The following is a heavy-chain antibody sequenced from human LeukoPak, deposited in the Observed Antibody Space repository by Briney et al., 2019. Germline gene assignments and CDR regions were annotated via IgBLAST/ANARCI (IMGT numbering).Heavy chain of an antibody. Sequence: GGSLRLSCAASGFTFSSYAMHWVRQAPGKGLEYVSAISSNGGSTYYANSVKGRFTISRDNSKNTLYLQTGSLRAEDMAVYYCARGLGSWYYFDYWGQGTLVTVSS. CDR2: ISSNGGST. V-gene: IGHV3-64*01. CDR3: ARGLGSWYYFDY. CDR1: GFTFSSYA. D-gene: IGHD6-13*01. J-gene: IGHJ4*02.